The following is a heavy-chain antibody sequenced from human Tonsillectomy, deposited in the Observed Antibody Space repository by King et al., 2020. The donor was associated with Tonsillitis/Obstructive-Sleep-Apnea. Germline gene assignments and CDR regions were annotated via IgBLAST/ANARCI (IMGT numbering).Heavy chain of an antibody. CDR2: INAGTGNT. CDR1: GYTFTNYA. Sequence: QLVQSGAEVKKPGASVKGSCKASGYTFTNYAMHWVCQAPGHSLEWRGWINAGTGNTKYSQNFQGRVAITRDTSASTAYMELSSLRSEDTAIYYCARDRNYFDFWGQGTLVTVSS. CDR3: ARDRNYFDF. V-gene: IGHV1-3*01. J-gene: IGHJ4*02.